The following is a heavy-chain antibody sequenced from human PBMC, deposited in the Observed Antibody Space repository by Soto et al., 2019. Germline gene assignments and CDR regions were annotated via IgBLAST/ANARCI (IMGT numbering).Heavy chain of an antibody. V-gene: IGHV3-21*01. Sequence: EVQLVESGGGLVKPGGSLRLSCVASGFTFSTYTMNWVRQAPGKELEWVSFISSSSSYIYYADSVKGRFTFSRDNAKNSLYLQMNSLRAEDTAVYYCARDLHLVVPAAIDSWGQGTLVTVSS. CDR3: ARDLHLVVPAAIDS. CDR2: ISSSSSYI. CDR1: GFTFSTYT. D-gene: IGHD2-2*02. J-gene: IGHJ4*02.